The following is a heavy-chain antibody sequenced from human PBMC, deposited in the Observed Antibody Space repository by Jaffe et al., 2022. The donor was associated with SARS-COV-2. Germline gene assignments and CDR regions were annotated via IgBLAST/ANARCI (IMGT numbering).Heavy chain of an antibody. CDR2: IQSDGSGT. V-gene: IGHV3-74*01. Sequence: EVQLVESGGGLVQPGGSLRLSCAVSDLTFSDSWIHWVRQAPGKGLVWVSRIQSDGSGTIYADSVRGRFIISRDNANKMVFLQMNSLRAEDTAVYYCARDRSYSMDVWGRGTTVTVSS. CDR1: DLTFSDSW. CDR3: ARDRSYSMDV. D-gene: IGHD3-16*02. J-gene: IGHJ6*02.